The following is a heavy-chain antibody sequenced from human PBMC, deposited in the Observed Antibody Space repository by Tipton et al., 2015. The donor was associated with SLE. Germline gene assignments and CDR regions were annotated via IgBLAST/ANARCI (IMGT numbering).Heavy chain of an antibody. V-gene: IGHV3-7*01. CDR2: IRNDGSEK. CDR1: GFTFSRYW. Sequence: SLRLSCVASGFTFSRYWMSWVRQAPGKGLECVANIRNDGSEKQYVDSVKGRFTISRDDARNSLFLQINSLRAEDTALYYCARLGATDFDYWDQGTLVTVSS. CDR3: ARLGATDFDY. J-gene: IGHJ4*02. D-gene: IGHD1-26*01.